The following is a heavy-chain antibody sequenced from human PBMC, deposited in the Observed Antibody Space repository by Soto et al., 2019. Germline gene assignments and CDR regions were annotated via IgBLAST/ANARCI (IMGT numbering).Heavy chain of an antibody. CDR3: AKLWSGYNRDY. V-gene: IGHV3-23*01. CDR2: XSGSGXRP. CDR1: RFTFISYA. Sequence: XXSLRLSCAASRFTFISYAMSWVRQAPGNWLEWVSAXSGSGXRPYHEDSVKXXFTISTDXXXNKMYLQLNSLRAEDTAVYYCAKLWSGYNRDYWGQETLVTASS. D-gene: IGHD3-3*01. J-gene: IGHJ4*02.